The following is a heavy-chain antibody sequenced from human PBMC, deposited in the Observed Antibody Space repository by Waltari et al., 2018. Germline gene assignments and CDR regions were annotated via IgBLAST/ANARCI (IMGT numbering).Heavy chain of an antibody. CDR1: GFPFSDFW. CDR3: ASGYYYSLFDS. Sequence: EVQLVESGGGLFQPGGSLRLSCAASGFPFSDFWMHWVRQVPGKGLVWVGRVSGDGTTTNYADSVKGRFTISRANAKNTVYLHINSLRAEDTAVYYCASGYYYSLFDSWGQGTLVTVSS. J-gene: IGHJ4*02. V-gene: IGHV3-74*01. D-gene: IGHD3-22*01. CDR2: VSGDGTTT.